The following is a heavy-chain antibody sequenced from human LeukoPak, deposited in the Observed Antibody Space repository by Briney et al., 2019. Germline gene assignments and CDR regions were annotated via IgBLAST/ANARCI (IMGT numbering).Heavy chain of an antibody. CDR2: ISWNSGSI. CDR3: AKEAGYNSEFDY. CDR1: GFTFDDYA. J-gene: IGHJ4*02. Sequence: GGSLRLSCAASGFTFDDYAMDWVRQAPGKGLEWVSCISWNSGSIGYADSVKGRFTISRDNAKNSLYLQMNSLRAEDTALYYCAKEAGYNSEFDYWGQGTLVTVSS. D-gene: IGHD5-12*01. V-gene: IGHV3-9*01.